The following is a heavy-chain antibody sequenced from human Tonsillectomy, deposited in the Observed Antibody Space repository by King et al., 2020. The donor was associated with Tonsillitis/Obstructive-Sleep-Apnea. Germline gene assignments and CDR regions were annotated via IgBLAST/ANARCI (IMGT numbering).Heavy chain of an antibody. CDR1: GFSLSTSGMC. J-gene: IGHJ4*02. D-gene: IGHD6-6*01. CDR3: ARMVFVAARRYFDY. V-gene: IGHV2-70*01. Sequence: VTLKESGPALVKPTQTLTLTCTFSGFSLSTSGMCVSWIRQPPGKALEWLALIDWDDDKYYSTSLKTRLTISKETSKNQVVLTMTNMDPVDTATYYCARMVFVAARRYFDYWGQGTLVTVSS. CDR2: IDWDDDK.